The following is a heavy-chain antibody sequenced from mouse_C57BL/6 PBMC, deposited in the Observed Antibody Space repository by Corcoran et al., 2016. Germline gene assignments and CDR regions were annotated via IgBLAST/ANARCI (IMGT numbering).Heavy chain of an antibody. J-gene: IGHJ4*01. V-gene: IGHV1-26*01. CDR3: ARRMDY. CDR2: INPNNGGT. CDR1: GYTFTDYY. Sequence: EVQLQQSGPELVKPGASVKISCKASGYTFTDYYMNWVKQSHGKSLEWIGDINPNNGGTSYNQKFKGKATLTVDKSSSTAYMELRSLTSEDSAVYYCARRMDYWGQGPSVTVSS.